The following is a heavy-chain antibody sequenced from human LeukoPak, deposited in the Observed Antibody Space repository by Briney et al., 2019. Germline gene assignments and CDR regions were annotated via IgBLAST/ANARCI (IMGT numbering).Heavy chain of an antibody. D-gene: IGHD1-26*01. Sequence: PGGSLRLSCAASGFTFSSYSMNWVRQAPGKGLEWVPYISSSSSTIYYADSVKGRFTISRDNAKNSLYLQMNSLRAEDTAVYYCARVIVGATPSFDYWGQGTLVTVSS. CDR3: ARVIVGATPSFDY. CDR2: ISSSSSTI. V-gene: IGHV3-48*04. CDR1: GFTFSSYS. J-gene: IGHJ4*02.